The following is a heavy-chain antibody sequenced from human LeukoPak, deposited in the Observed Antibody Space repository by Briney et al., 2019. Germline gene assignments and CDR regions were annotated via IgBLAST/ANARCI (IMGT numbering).Heavy chain of an antibody. D-gene: IGHD1-26*01. V-gene: IGHV4-34*01. Sequence: SETLSLTCAVNGGSFSGYYWSWIRQPPGKGLEWIGSMYYRGSTYHNPSLKSRVTISVDTSKNQFSLKLSSVTAADTAVYYCATTTIRLGYWGQGTLVTVSS. CDR2: MYYRGST. CDR1: GGSFSGYY. J-gene: IGHJ4*02. CDR3: ATTTIRLGY.